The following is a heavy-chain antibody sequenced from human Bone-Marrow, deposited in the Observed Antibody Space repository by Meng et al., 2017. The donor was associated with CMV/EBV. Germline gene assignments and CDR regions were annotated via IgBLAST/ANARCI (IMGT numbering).Heavy chain of an antibody. CDR2: IKSKTDGGTT. CDR1: GFTFSDYY. V-gene: IGHV3-15*01. D-gene: IGHD3-22*01. J-gene: IGHJ4*02. CDR3: TTEGGMIVELYYFDY. Sequence: GESLKISCAASGFTFSDYYMSWIRQAPGKGLEWVGRIKSKTDGGTTDYAAPVKGRFTISRDDSKNTLYLQMNSLKTEDTAVYYCTTEGGMIVELYYFDYWGQGTLVTVSS.